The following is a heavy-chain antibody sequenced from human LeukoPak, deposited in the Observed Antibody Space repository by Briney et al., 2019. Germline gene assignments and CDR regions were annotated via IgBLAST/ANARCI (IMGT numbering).Heavy chain of an antibody. V-gene: IGHV3-23*01. CDR1: GFTFSSYA. J-gene: IGHJ3*02. CDR2: ISGSGATT. D-gene: IGHD3-16*01. Sequence: PGGSLRLSCAASGFTFSSYAMSWVRQAPGKGLEWVSGISGSGATTYYADSVKGRFTISRDDSKNTLFLQMNSLRVEDTAVYYCTTVLLKNWNDVWGAVDMWGQGTRVTVSS. CDR3: TTVLLKNWNDVWGAVDM.